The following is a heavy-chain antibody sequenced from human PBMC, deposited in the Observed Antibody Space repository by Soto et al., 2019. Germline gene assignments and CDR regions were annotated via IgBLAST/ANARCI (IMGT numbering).Heavy chain of an antibody. Sequence: ASVKVSCKASGYTFTGYYMHWVRQAPGQGLEWMGWINPNSGGTNYAQKFQGWVTMTRDTSISTAYMELSRLRSDDTAVYYCARATGDSGSPHQAFDIWGQGTMVTVSS. CDR3: ARATGDSGSPHQAFDI. CDR2: INPNSGGT. D-gene: IGHD1-26*01. CDR1: GYTFTGYY. V-gene: IGHV1-2*04. J-gene: IGHJ3*02.